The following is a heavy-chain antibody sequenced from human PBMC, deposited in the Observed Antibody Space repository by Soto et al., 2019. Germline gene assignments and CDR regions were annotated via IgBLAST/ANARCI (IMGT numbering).Heavy chain of an antibody. J-gene: IGHJ6*02. CDR1: GFSLSTSGVG. Sequence: QITLKESGPTLVKPTQTLTLTCTFSGFSLSTSGVGVGWIRQPPGKALEWLALIYWDDDKRYSPSLKSRLTITKDTSKNQVVLTMTNMDPVDTATYYCAHRQGLAAAGGYYGMDVWGQGTTVTVSS. CDR3: AHRQGLAAAGGYYGMDV. D-gene: IGHD6-13*01. V-gene: IGHV2-5*02. CDR2: IYWDDDK.